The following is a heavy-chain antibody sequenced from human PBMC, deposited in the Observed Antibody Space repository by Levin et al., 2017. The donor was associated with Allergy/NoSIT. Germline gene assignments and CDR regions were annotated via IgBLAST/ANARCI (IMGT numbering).Heavy chain of an antibody. D-gene: IGHD6-19*01. CDR3: AKDFAVAGVRSGYFDY. Sequence: PGGSLRLSCAASGFTFSSYAMHWARQAPGKGLEWEAVIIYDGSNKYYADSVKGRFTISRENSKNTLYLQMNSLRAEDTAVYFCAKDFAVAGVRSGYFDYWGQGTLVTVSS. CDR2: IIYDGSNK. J-gene: IGHJ4*02. CDR1: GFTFSSYA. V-gene: IGHV3-30*18.